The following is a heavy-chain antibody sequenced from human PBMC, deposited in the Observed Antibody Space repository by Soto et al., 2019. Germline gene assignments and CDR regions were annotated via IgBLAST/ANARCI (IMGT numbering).Heavy chain of an antibody. CDR2: ISSSSSTI. D-gene: IGHD2-15*01. CDR3: ARESGYCSGGSCSG. CDR1: GFTFSSYS. V-gene: IGHV3-48*01. J-gene: IGHJ4*02. Sequence: HPGGSLRLSCAASGFTFSSYSMNWVRQAPGKGLEWVSYISSSSSTIYYADSVKGRFTISRDNAKNSLYLQMNSLRAEDTAVYYCARESGYCSGGSCSGWGQGTLVPVSS.